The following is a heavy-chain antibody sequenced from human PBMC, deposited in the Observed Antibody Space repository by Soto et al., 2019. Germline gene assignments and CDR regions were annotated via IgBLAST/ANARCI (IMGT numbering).Heavy chain of an antibody. D-gene: IGHD1-26*01. Sequence: APVKVSCKASGYTFTNYGISWVRQAPGQGFEWLGWISTYNGDRDFAQKVQGRVTMTTDTSTTTAYMELRSLRSNDTAVYYCARSRAGGTWEQYPSFYFDYWGQGALVTVSS. V-gene: IGHV1-18*01. CDR2: ISTYNGDR. J-gene: IGHJ4*02. CDR3: ARSRAGGTWEQYPSFYFDY. CDR1: GYTFTNYG.